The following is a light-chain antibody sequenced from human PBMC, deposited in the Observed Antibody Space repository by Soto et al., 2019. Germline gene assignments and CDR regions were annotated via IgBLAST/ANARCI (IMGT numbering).Light chain of an antibody. Sequence: QPVLTQSSSASASLGSSVKLTCTLSSGHSSYIIAWHRQQPGKDPRYLMKLEGSGSYNKGSGVPYRFSGSSSGADRYLTISNLQSEDEADYYCETWDSNTRVFGGGTKLTVL. V-gene: IGLV4-60*03. J-gene: IGLJ3*02. CDR2: LEGSGSY. CDR1: SGHSSYI. CDR3: ETWDSNTRV.